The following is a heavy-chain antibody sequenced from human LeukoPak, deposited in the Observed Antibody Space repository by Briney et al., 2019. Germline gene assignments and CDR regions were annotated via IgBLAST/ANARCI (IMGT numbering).Heavy chain of an antibody. CDR3: ASGYYDSSGYIY. CDR1: GGSISSSSFY. V-gene: IGHV4-39*07. D-gene: IGHD3-22*01. CDR2: IYYSGST. Sequence: SETLSLTCTVSGGSISSSSFYWGWIRQPPGKGLEWIGSIYYSGSTYYNPSLKSRVTISVDTSKNQFSLKLSSVTAADTAVYYCASGYYDSSGYIYWGQGTLVTVSS. J-gene: IGHJ4*02.